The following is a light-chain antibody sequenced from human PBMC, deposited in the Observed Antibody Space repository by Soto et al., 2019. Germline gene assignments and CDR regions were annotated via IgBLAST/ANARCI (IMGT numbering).Light chain of an antibody. V-gene: IGKV1-13*02. CDR2: DAS. J-gene: IGKJ1*01. CDR3: QQPGT. CDR1: QGISSA. Sequence: AIQLTQSPSSLSASVGDRVTITCRASQGISSALAWYQQKPGKAPKLLIYDASSLESGVPSRFSGSGSGTDFTLTISSLQPEDFATYYCQQPGTFGQGTKVEIK.